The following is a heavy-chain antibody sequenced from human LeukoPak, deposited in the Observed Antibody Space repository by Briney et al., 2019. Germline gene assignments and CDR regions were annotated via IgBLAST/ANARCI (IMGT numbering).Heavy chain of an antibody. CDR1: GFTFSSYG. CDR3: AKGVVVAPDVTPFDY. D-gene: IGHD2-2*01. V-gene: IGHV3-48*03. CDR2: ISSSGSTI. Sequence: GGSLRLSCAASGFTFSSYGMNWVRQAPGKGLEWVSYISSSGSTIYYADSVKGRFTISRDNAKNSLYLQMNSLRAEDTAVYYCAKGVVVAPDVTPFDYWGQGTLVTVSS. J-gene: IGHJ4*02.